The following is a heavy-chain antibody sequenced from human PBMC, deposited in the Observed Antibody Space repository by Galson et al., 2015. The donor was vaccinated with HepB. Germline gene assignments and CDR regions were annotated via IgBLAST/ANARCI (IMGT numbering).Heavy chain of an antibody. D-gene: IGHD2-2*02. CDR2: ISGSGGST. V-gene: IGHV3-23*01. CDR3: AKGQIVVVPAAILEWFDP. J-gene: IGHJ5*02. Sequence: SLRLSCAASGFTFSSYAMSWVRQAPGKGLEWVSAISGSGGSTYYADSVKGRFTISRDNSKNTLYLQMNSLRAEDTAVYYCAKGQIVVVPAAILEWFDPWGQGTLVTVSS. CDR1: GFTFSSYA.